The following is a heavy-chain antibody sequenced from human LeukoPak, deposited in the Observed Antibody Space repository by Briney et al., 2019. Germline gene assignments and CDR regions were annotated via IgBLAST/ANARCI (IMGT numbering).Heavy chain of an antibody. J-gene: IGHJ4*02. CDR1: GGSFSGYY. D-gene: IGHD5-24*01. V-gene: IGHV4-34*01. CDR2: IYYSGST. Sequence: PSETLSLTCAVYGGSFSGYYWSWIRQPPGKGLEWIGSIYYSGSTYYNPSLKSRVTISVDTSKNQFSLKLSSVTAADTAVYYCARATGVEMATAEFDYWGQGTLVTVSS. CDR3: ARATGVEMATAEFDY.